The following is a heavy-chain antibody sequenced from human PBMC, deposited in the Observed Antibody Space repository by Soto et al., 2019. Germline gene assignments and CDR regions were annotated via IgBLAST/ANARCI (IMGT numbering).Heavy chain of an antibody. Sequence: EVQLLESGGGLVQPGGSLRLSCAASGFTFSSYALNWVRQAPGKGLEWVSAISGSGGSTYYADSVKGRFTISRDNSRKTVDLQMHSLRAEDTAIYYCAKDPFDYCSGGSCYFHYWGQGTLVTVSS. CDR1: GFTFSSYA. CDR2: ISGSGGST. V-gene: IGHV3-23*01. CDR3: AKDPFDYCSGGSCYFHY. J-gene: IGHJ4*02. D-gene: IGHD2-15*01.